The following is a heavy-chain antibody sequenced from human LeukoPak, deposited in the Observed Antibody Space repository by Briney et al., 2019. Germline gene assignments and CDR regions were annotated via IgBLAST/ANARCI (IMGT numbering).Heavy chain of an antibody. CDR1: GFTFSNAW. CDR3: TTNDAFDI. V-gene: IGHV3-15*01. J-gene: IGHJ3*02. Sequence: GGSPRLSCAAAGFTFSNAWMSWVRQAPGKGVELVGLIKGSGATTELAATVKGQFTISRDDSKKTLDLQMTSIKTEDTAVYYCTTNDAFDIWGQGTMVTVSS. CDR2: IKGSGATT.